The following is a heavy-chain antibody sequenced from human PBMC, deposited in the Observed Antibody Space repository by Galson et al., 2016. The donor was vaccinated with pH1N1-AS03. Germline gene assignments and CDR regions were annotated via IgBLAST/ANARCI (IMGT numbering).Heavy chain of an antibody. CDR3: VHRRRTITVASVFDY. J-gene: IGHJ4*02. D-gene: IGHD5-12*01. CDR2: IHWDDDK. CDR1: GFSLSTSGEG. V-gene: IGHV2-5*02. Sequence: PALVKPTQTLTLTCTFSGFSLSTSGEGVGWIRQPPGKALEWLTLIHWDDDKRYSPSLRTRLTITKDTPKNQVVLTMTNMDPVDIATYFCVHRRRTITVASVFDYWGQGALVTVSS.